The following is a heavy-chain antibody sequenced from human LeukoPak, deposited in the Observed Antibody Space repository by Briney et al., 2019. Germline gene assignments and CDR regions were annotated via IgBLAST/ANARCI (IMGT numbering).Heavy chain of an antibody. CDR1: GFTVSSNY. CDR2: IYSGGST. V-gene: IGHV3-53*01. D-gene: IGHD2-2*01. Sequence: HTGGSLRLSCAASGFTVSSNYMSWVRQAPGKGLEWVSVIYSGGSTYYADSVKGRFTISRDNSKNTLYLQMNSLRAEDTAVYYCARRPAAKYYYYGMDVWGQGTTVTVSS. CDR3: ARRPAAKYYYYGMDV. J-gene: IGHJ6*02.